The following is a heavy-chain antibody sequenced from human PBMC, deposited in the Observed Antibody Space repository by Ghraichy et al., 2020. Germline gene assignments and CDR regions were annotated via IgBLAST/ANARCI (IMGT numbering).Heavy chain of an antibody. D-gene: IGHD2-2*01. CDR1: GDSVSSGSYY. Sequence: GSLSLTCTVSGDSVSSGSYYWSWIRQPPGKGLEWIGYIYYSGSTHYNPSLKSRVTLSVDTSKNQFSLKLSSVTAADTAVYYCARARLIPTATKYSWFDPWGQGTLVTVSS. CDR3: ARARLIPTATKYSWFDP. J-gene: IGHJ5*02. V-gene: IGHV4-61*01. CDR2: IYYSGST.